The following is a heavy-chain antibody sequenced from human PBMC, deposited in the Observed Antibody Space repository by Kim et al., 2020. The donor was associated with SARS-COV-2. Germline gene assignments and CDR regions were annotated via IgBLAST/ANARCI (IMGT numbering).Heavy chain of an antibody. D-gene: IGHD1-20*01. CDR3: ASYKWKRGNFFSLNYYYYNGMAV. CDR1: GFTFSDYY. CDR2: ISSSSSYT. J-gene: IGHJ6*02. V-gene: IGHV3-11*03. Sequence: GGSLRLSCAASGFTFSDYYMSWIRQAPGKGLEWVSYISSSSSYTNYADSVKGRFTISRDNAKNSLYLQMNSLRGEDTAVYYCASYKWKRGNFFSLNYYYYNGMAVWGQGPTVTVSS.